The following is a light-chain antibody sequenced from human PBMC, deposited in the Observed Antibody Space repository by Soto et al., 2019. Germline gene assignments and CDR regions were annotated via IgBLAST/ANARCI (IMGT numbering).Light chain of an antibody. CDR3: QEFDSNPLT. V-gene: IGKV1-13*02. CDR2: DAS. J-gene: IGKJ4*01. Sequence: AIQVTQSPSSLSASVGDRVTITCRASQAISSALVWYQQKPGKAPKLLIYDASTLESGVPSRFSGSGYGTDFPLTISSLQPEDFATYYCQEFDSNPLTFGGGTKVEIK. CDR1: QAISSA.